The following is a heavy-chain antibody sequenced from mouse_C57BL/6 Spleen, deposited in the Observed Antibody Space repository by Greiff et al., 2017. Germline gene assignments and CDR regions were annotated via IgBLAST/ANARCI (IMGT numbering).Heavy chain of an antibody. Sequence: VQLQQSGPGLVQPSQSLSITCTVSGFSLTSYGVHWVRQSPGKGLEWLGVIWRGGSTDYNAAFMSRLSITKDNSKSQVFFKMHSLQADDTAIYYCAKITTVEGYYAKDYWGQGTSVTVSS. D-gene: IGHD1-1*01. V-gene: IGHV2-5*01. J-gene: IGHJ4*01. CDR2: IWRGGST. CDR1: GFSLTSYG. CDR3: AKITTVEGYYAKDY.